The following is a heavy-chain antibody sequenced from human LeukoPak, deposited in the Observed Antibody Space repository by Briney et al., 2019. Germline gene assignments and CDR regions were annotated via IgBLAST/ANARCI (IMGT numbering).Heavy chain of an antibody. Sequence: ASVKVSCKASGGTFSNYAISWVRQAPGQGLEWMGWINPNTGGTNYAQKFQGRVTMTRDMSISTVYMELSSLRYDDSAVFYCARTFFSGSGTSFYYYMDVWGKGTTVTISS. CDR1: GGTFSNYA. V-gene: IGHV1-2*02. CDR3: ARTFFSGSGTSFYYYMDV. J-gene: IGHJ6*03. D-gene: IGHD3-10*01. CDR2: INPNTGGT.